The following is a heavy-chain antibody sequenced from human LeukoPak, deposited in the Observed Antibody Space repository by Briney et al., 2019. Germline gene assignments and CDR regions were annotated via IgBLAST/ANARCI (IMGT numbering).Heavy chain of an antibody. Sequence: ASVKVSCKASGGTFSSYAISWVRQAPGQGLEWMGGIIPIFGTANYAQKFQGRVTMTEDTSTDTAYMELSSLRSEDTAVYYCATVQLWIDYWGQGTLVTVSS. D-gene: IGHD5-18*01. CDR1: GGTFSSYA. CDR3: ATVQLWIDY. J-gene: IGHJ4*02. V-gene: IGHV1-69*06. CDR2: IIPIFGTA.